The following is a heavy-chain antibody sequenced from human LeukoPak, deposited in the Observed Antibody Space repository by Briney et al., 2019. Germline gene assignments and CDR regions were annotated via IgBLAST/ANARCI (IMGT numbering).Heavy chain of an antibody. J-gene: IGHJ4*02. D-gene: IGHD2-2*01. Sequence: SETLSLTCTVSGGSISSSSYYWGWIRQPPGKGLEWIGSIYYSGSTYYNPSLKSRVTISVDTSKNQFSLKLSSVTAAGTAVYYCARGDIVVVPADYWGQGTLVTVSS. CDR2: IYYSGST. CDR3: ARGDIVVVPADY. V-gene: IGHV4-39*01. CDR1: GGSISSSSYY.